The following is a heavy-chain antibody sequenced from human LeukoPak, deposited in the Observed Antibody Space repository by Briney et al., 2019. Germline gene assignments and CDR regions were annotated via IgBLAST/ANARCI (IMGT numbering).Heavy chain of an antibody. J-gene: IGHJ4*02. CDR3: AKNYYGSGSYYPPFDY. CDR1: GFTFSSYG. V-gene: IGHV3-30*18. CDR2: ISCDGSNK. Sequence: GRSLRLSCAASGFTFSSYGMHWVRQAPGKGLEWVAVISCDGSNKYYADSVKGRFTISRDNSKNTLYLQMNSLRAEDTAVYYCAKNYYGSGSYYPPFDYWGQGTLVTVSS. D-gene: IGHD3-10*01.